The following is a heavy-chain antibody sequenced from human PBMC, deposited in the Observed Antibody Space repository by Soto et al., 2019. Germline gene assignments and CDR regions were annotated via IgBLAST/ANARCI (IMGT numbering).Heavy chain of an antibody. D-gene: IGHD5-12*01. V-gene: IGHV3-11*01. CDR1: GFIFTDYS. CDR2: ISNGDETT. J-gene: IGHJ4*02. Sequence: QVQLVESGGGLVEPGGSLRLSCAASGFIFTDYSMTWILQAPGKGLERVSYISNGDETTQYADSVKGRFTVSRDNAKKVLLLQMSSLRVDDTAVYYCARDPNRRDGYNFDSWGRGALVTVSS. CDR3: ARDPNRRDGYNFDS.